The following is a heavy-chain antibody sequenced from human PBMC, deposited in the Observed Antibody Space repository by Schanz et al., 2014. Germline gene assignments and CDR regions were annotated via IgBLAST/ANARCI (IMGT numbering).Heavy chain of an antibody. CDR1: GFTFSDYY. J-gene: IGHJ4*02. CDR3: ARPFLGYYGDLAY. CDR2: ISGSSIHK. V-gene: IGHV3-11*05. D-gene: IGHD4-17*01. Sequence: QVYLVESGGDLVKPGGSLRLSCAASGFTFSDYYMAWIRQAPGKGLEWVSHISGSSIHKNYADSVKGRFSISRDNGETSVYLQINSLRVEDTAVYYCARPFLGYYGDLAYWGQGTLLTVSS.